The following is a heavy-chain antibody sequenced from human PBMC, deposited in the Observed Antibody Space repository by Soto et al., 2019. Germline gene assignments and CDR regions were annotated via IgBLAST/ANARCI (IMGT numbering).Heavy chain of an antibody. D-gene: IGHD2-8*02. CDR2: INKDGTEE. CDR3: ARYLQSGPADY. Sequence: PGGSLRLSCVVSGFTLNNYLMSWVRQAPGKGLEWVANINKDGTEEHYMDSVRGRFTIFRDSAQNSVFLQMNSLRVEDTAIYYCARYLQSGPADYWGQGTLVTVSS. CDR1: GFTLNNYL. J-gene: IGHJ4*02. V-gene: IGHV3-7*01.